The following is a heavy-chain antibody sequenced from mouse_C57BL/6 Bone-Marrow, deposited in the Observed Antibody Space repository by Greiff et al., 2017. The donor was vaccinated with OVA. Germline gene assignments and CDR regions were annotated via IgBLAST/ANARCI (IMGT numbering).Heavy chain of an antibody. Sequence: EVKVEESGPGLVKPSQSLSLTCSVTGYSITSGYYWNWIRQFPGNKLEWMGYISYDGSNNYNPSLKNRISITRDTSKNQFFLKLNSVTTEDTATYYCARRTTVWYFDVWGTGTTVTVSS. J-gene: IGHJ1*03. CDR2: ISYDGSN. V-gene: IGHV3-6*01. CDR3: ARRTTVWYFDV. D-gene: IGHD1-1*01. CDR1: GYSITSGYY.